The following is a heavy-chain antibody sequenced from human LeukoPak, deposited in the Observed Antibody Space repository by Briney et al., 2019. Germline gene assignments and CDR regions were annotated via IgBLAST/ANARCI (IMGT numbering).Heavy chain of an antibody. D-gene: IGHD1-1*01. CDR3: ARGYNYAFDF. V-gene: IGHV4-59*12. CDR2: IYYSGST. CDR1: GGSISSYY. Sequence: SETLSLTCTVSGGSISSYYWSWIRQPPGKGLEWIGYIYYSGSTNYNPSLKSRVTISVDTSKNQFSLQLNSVTPEDTAVYYCARGYNYAFDFWGQGTLVTVSS. J-gene: IGHJ4*02.